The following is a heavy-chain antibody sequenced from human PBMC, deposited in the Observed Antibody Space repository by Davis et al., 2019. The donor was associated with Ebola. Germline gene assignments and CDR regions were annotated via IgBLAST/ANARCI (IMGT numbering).Heavy chain of an antibody. V-gene: IGHV4-59*01. Sequence: MPSETLSLTCAVYGGSFSGYYWSWIRQPPGKGLEWIGYIYYSGSTNYNLSLKSRVTISVDTSKNQFSLKLSSVTAADTAVYYCARDRQEYYYDSSGYTTYYYGMDVWGQGTTVTVSS. D-gene: IGHD3-22*01. CDR2: IYYSGST. CDR1: GGSFSGYY. CDR3: ARDRQEYYYDSSGYTTYYYGMDV. J-gene: IGHJ6*02.